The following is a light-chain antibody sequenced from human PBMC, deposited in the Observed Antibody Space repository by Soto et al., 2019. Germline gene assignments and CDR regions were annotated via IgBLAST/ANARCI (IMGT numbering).Light chain of an antibody. CDR3: LRYGDSPPAYT. V-gene: IGKV3-20*01. CDR1: QSVSSSN. J-gene: IGKJ2*01. Sequence: EIVLTQSPGTLSLSPGERATLSCRASQSVSSSNLAWYRQKPGQAPSLLIYGASNRATGIPDRFSGSGSGTDFTLTISRLEPEDFAVYYCLRYGDSPPAYTFGQGTKLEIK. CDR2: GAS.